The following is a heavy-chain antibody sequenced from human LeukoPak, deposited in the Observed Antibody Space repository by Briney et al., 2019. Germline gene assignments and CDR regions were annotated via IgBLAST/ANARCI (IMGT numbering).Heavy chain of an antibody. D-gene: IGHD1-26*01. CDR3: AGKAVVGATVDY. V-gene: IGHV4-34*08. CDR1: GFTFSSYA. CDR2: INHSGST. J-gene: IGHJ4*02. Sequence: GSLRLSCAASGFTFSSYAMSWIRQPPGKGLEWIGEINHSGSTNYNPSLKSRVTISVDTSKNQFSLKLSSVTAADTAVYYCAGKAVVGATVDYWGQGTLVTVSS.